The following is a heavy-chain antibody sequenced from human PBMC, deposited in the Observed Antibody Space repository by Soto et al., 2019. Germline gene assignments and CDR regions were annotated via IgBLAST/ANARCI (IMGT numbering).Heavy chain of an antibody. CDR2: ISGSGGST. Sequence: EVQLLESGGGLVQPGGSLRLSCAASGFTFSSCAMSWVRQAPGKGLEWVSAISGSGGSTYYADSVKGRFTISRDNSKNPLYLQMNSLRAEDTAVYDCAKAQQWLVPSVWGEGCYWGQGTLVTVSS. V-gene: IGHV3-23*01. CDR3: AKAQQWLVPSVWGEGCY. D-gene: IGHD6-19*01. J-gene: IGHJ4*02. CDR1: GFTFSSCA.